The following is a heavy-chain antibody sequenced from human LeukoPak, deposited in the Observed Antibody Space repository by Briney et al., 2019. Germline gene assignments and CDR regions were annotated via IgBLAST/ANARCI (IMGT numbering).Heavy chain of an antibody. CDR1: GFTFSDYY. V-gene: IGHV3-11*04. CDR3: ARVGPWVDPDYYYYCMDV. Sequence: GGSLRLSCAASGFTFSDYYMSWIRQAPGKGLEWVSYISSSGSTIYYADSVKGRFTISRDNAKNSLYLQMNSLRAEDTAVYYCARVGPWVDPDYYYYCMDVWGKGTTVTVSS. J-gene: IGHJ6*03. CDR2: ISSSGSTI. D-gene: IGHD3-16*01.